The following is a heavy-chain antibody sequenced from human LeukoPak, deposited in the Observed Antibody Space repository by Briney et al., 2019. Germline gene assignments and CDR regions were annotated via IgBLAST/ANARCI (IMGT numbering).Heavy chain of an antibody. Sequence: GASAKASCKASGYTFTSYDINWVRQATGQGHEWMGWMNPNSGNTGYAQKFQGRVTMTRNTSISTAYMELSSLRSEDTAVYYCARGRGVAAKRDWFDPWGQGTLVTVSS. J-gene: IGHJ5*02. CDR2: MNPNSGNT. D-gene: IGHD2-15*01. CDR3: ARGRGVAAKRDWFDP. CDR1: GYTFTSYD. V-gene: IGHV1-8*01.